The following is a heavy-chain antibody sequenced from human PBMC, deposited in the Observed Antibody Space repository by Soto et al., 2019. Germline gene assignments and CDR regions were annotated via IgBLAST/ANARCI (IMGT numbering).Heavy chain of an antibody. J-gene: IGHJ4*02. CDR1: GFIFGNHG. Sequence: GGSLRLSCAASGFIFGNHGMTWVRQAPGKGLEWVAFIYNGESTHYADSVKGRFTISSDRSKNTLYLQMNSLRIEDTAVYYCARDGRGLGKLSLFEYWGQGTLVTVSS. V-gene: IGHV3-53*01. CDR2: IYNGEST. CDR3: ARDGRGLGKLSLFEY. D-gene: IGHD3-16*01.